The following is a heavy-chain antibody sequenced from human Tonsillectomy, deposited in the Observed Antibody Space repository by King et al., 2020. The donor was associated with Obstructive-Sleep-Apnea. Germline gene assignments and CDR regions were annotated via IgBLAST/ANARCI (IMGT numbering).Heavy chain of an antibody. CDR3: VRHRGLWLDFDF. J-gene: IGHJ4*02. CDR1: GFALGSYV. Sequence: VQLVESGGGVVQPVRSLTLSCAASGFALGSYVMHWVRQAPGKGLEWVAVLSIAGNNEYYADSVKGRFSISRDNFKNTLYLHMSSLGTEDTAVYYCVRHRGLWLDFDFWGQGTLVTVSS. CDR2: LSIAGNNE. D-gene: IGHD3-10*01. V-gene: IGHV3-30*04.